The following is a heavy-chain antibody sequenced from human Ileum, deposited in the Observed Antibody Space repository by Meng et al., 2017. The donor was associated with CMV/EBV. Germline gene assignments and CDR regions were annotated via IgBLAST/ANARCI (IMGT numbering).Heavy chain of an antibody. CDR3: TRQVVLTSQTRDY. J-gene: IGHJ4*02. Sequence: QVQLVQFGAEVKKPGVSVKVPCQASGYTFSPYSMHWVRQAPGQGLEWMGRINPINGATNYAQKFQGRVAMTGDVSINTAYLELSGLTSDDTAVYYCTRQVVLTSQTRDYWGQGTLVTVSS. CDR1: GYTFSPYS. CDR2: INPINGAT. V-gene: IGHV1-2*06. D-gene: IGHD4/OR15-4a*01.